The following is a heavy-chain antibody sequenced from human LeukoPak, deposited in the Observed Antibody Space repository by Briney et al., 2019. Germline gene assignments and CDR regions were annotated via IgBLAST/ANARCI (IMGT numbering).Heavy chain of an antibody. CDR1: GGSFSGYY. Sequence: SETLSLTCAVYGGSFSGYYWSWIRQPPGKGLEWIGEINHSGSTNYNPSLKSRVTISVDTSKNQFSLKLSSVTAADTAVYYCARGLGFYYYYMDVWGKGTTVTVSS. CDR2: INHSGST. V-gene: IGHV4-34*01. J-gene: IGHJ6*03. CDR3: ARGLGFYYYYMDV. D-gene: IGHD7-27*01.